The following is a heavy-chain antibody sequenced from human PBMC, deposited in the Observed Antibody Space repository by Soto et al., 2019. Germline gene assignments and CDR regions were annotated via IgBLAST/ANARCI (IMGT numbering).Heavy chain of an antibody. CDR2: IKSKTDGGTT. D-gene: IGHD2-2*02. Sequence: GGSLRLSCAASGFTFSNAWMSWVRQAPGKGLEWVGRIKSKTDGGTTDYAAPVKGRFTISRDDSKNTLYLQMNSLKTEDTAVYYCTTACGRTXHSTSCYNGHYYYGMDVWGQGTTVTVSS. CDR3: TTACGRTXHSTSCYNGHYYYGMDV. CDR1: GFTFSNAW. V-gene: IGHV3-15*01. J-gene: IGHJ6*02.